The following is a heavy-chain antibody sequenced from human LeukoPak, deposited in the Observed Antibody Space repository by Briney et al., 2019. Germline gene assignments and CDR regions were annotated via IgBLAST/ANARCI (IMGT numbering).Heavy chain of an antibody. D-gene: IGHD6-19*01. CDR3: AREHTGYSSGWYWFDP. CDR1: GFTFSSYA. V-gene: IGHV3-21*01. CDR2: ISSTSCYI. Sequence: PGGSLRLSCAASGFTFSSYAMNWVRQAPGKGLEWVSSISSTSCYIYYADSVKGRFTISRDNAKNSLYLQMNSLRAEDTAVYYCAREHTGYSSGWYWFDPWGQGTLVTVSS. J-gene: IGHJ5*02.